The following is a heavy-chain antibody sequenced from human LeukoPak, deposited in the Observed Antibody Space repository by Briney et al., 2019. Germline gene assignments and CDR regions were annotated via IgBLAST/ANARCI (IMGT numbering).Heavy chain of an antibody. D-gene: IGHD3-22*01. V-gene: IGHV4-39*07. CDR1: GGSISTSNYY. Sequence: SETLSLTCTVSGGSISTSNYYWGWIRQPPGKGLEWIGEINHSGSTNYNPSLKSRVTISVDTSKNQFSLKLSSVTAADTAVYYCARGSEITMIVVVYHPNFDYWGQGTLVTVSS. J-gene: IGHJ4*02. CDR3: ARGSEITMIVVVYHPNFDY. CDR2: INHSGST.